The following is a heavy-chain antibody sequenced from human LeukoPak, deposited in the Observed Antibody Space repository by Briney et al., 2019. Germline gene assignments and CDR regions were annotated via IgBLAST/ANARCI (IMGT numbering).Heavy chain of an antibody. J-gene: IGHJ4*02. CDR1: GGSISSHY. Sequence: SETLSLTCTVPGGSISSHYWSWIRQPPGKGLEWIGYIYYSGSTKYNPSLKSRVTISVDTSKNQFSLKVSSVTAADTAVYYCASSTVTDTGFDYWGQGTLVTVSS. V-gene: IGHV4-59*11. D-gene: IGHD4-11*01. CDR2: IYYSGST. CDR3: ASSTVTDTGFDY.